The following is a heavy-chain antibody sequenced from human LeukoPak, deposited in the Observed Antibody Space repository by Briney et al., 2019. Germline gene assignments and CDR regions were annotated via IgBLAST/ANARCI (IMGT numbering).Heavy chain of an antibody. V-gene: IGHV3-21*01. CDR3: ARVATYSSSWYDWFDP. CDR1: GFTFSSYS. J-gene: IGHJ5*02. CDR2: ISSSSSYI. D-gene: IGHD6-13*01. Sequence: GGSLRLSSAASGFTFSSYSMNWVRQAPGKGLEWVSSISSSSSYIYYADSVKGRFTISRDNAKNSLYLQMNGLRAEDTAVYYCARVATYSSSWYDWFDPWGQGTLVTVSS.